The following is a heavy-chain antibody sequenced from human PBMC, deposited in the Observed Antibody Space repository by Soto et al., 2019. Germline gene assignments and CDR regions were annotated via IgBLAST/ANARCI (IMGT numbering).Heavy chain of an antibody. Sequence: ASVKVSCKASGYTFTSYAMHWVRQAPGQRLEWMGWINAGNGNTKYSQKFQGRVTITRDTSASTAYMELSSLRSEDTAVYYCARDYIAVGGRWFDPWGQGTLVTVSS. J-gene: IGHJ5*02. CDR1: GYTFTSYA. D-gene: IGHD6-19*01. CDR2: INAGNGNT. CDR3: ARDYIAVGGRWFDP. V-gene: IGHV1-3*01.